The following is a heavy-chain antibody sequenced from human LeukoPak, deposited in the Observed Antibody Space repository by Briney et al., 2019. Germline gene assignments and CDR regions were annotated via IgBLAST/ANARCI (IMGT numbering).Heavy chain of an antibody. CDR3: ARGIAGPDAFDI. Sequence: SETLSLTSTVSGGSISSGSYYWSWIRQPAGKGLEWIGRIYTIGSTNYNPSLKSRVTISVDTSKNQFSLKLSSVTVADTAVYYCARGIAGPDAFDIWGQGTMVTVSS. D-gene: IGHD6-13*01. J-gene: IGHJ3*02. V-gene: IGHV4-61*02. CDR1: GGSISSGSYY. CDR2: IYTIGST.